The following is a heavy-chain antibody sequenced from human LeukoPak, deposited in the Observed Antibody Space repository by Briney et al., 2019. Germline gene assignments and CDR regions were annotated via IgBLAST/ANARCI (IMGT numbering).Heavy chain of an antibody. CDR3: ARDSPGIAVAGTFLFDY. J-gene: IGHJ4*02. Sequence: QPGGSLRLSCAASGFTFSSYSMNWVRQAPGKGLEWVSYISSSSSTIYYADSVKGRFTISRDNAKNSLYLQVNSLRAEDTAVYYCARDSPGIAVAGTFLFDYRGQGTLVTVSS. V-gene: IGHV3-48*01. CDR2: ISSSSSTI. CDR1: GFTFSSYS. D-gene: IGHD6-19*01.